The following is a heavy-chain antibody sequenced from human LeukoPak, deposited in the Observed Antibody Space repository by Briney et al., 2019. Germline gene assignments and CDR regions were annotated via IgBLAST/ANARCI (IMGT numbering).Heavy chain of an antibody. V-gene: IGHV3-21*01. CDR3: ASRSAWWFFGVSDYYYMDV. J-gene: IGHJ6*03. D-gene: IGHD3-3*01. CDR2: ISPGSSYI. CDR1: GFTFNKYA. Sequence: PGGSLRLSCAASGFTFNKYAMNWVRQAPGKGLEWVSSISPGSSYIYYADSVKGRFTISRDNAKNSLYLQMNSLRAEDTAVYYCASRSAWWFFGVSDYYYMDVWGKGTTVTVSS.